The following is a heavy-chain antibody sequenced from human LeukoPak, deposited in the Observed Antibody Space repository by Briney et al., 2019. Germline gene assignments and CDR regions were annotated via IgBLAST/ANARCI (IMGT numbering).Heavy chain of an antibody. D-gene: IGHD1-26*01. J-gene: IGHJ4*02. CDR3: ARDRGGTYSHYYFDY. CDR2: ISAYNGNT. V-gene: IGHV1-18*04. Sequence: ASVKVSCKASGYTFTGYYMHWVRQAPGQGLEWVGWISAYNGNTNFAQKFQGRVTMTTDTSTSTAYMDLRSLTSDDTAVYYCARDRGGTYSHYYFDYWGQGTLVNVSS. CDR1: GYTFTGYY.